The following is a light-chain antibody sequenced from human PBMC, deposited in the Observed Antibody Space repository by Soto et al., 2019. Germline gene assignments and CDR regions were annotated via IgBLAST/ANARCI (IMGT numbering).Light chain of an antibody. Sequence: DIQMTQSPSSLSASLGDRVTITCQASQDISTYLNWFQQKPGKAPKLLIYDASNLETGVPSRFSGSGSGTDFTFTISSLQSEDIATYYCQQYDTLPITFGQGTRLEI. CDR3: QQYDTLPIT. CDR2: DAS. J-gene: IGKJ5*01. V-gene: IGKV1-33*01. CDR1: QDISTY.